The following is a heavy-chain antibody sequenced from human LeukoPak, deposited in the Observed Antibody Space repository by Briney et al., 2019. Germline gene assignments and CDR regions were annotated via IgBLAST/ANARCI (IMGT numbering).Heavy chain of an antibody. CDR2: ISSSSSYI. CDR3: AKDRGYGSGSYPYDAFDI. D-gene: IGHD3-10*01. V-gene: IGHV3-21*04. Sequence: PGGSLRLSCAASGFTFSSYSMNWVRQAPGKGLEWVSSISSSSSYIYYADSVKGRFTISRDNAKNSLYLQMNSLRAEDTALYYCAKDRGYGSGSYPYDAFDIWGQGTMVTVSS. CDR1: GFTFSSYS. J-gene: IGHJ3*02.